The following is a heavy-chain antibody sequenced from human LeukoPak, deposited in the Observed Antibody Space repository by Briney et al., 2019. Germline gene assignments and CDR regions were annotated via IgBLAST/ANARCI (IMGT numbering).Heavy chain of an antibody. CDR3: AKDRHPNIVVVPAAKQIYFDY. CDR2: ISGSGGST. D-gene: IGHD2-2*01. J-gene: IGHJ4*02. Sequence: GGSLRLSCAASGFTFSSYAMSWVRQAPGKGLEWVSAISGSGGSTYYADSVKGRFAISRDNSKNTLYLQMNSLRAEDTAVYYCAKDRHPNIVVVPAAKQIYFDYWGQGTLVTVSS. CDR1: GFTFSSYA. V-gene: IGHV3-23*01.